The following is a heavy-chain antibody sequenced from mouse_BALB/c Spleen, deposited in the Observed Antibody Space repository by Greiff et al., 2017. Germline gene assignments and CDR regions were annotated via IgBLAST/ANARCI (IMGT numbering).Heavy chain of an antibody. D-gene: IGHD2-1*01. J-gene: IGHJ1*01. CDR1: GFTFSSYG. Sequence: EVKLVESGGGLVQPGGSLKLSCAASGFTFSSYGMSWVRQTPDKRLELVATINSNGGSTYYPDSVKGRFTISRDNAKNTLYLQMSSLKSEDTAMYYCARAYGNYNWYFDVWGAGTTVTVSS. V-gene: IGHV5-6-3*01. CDR2: INSNGGST. CDR3: ARAYGNYNWYFDV.